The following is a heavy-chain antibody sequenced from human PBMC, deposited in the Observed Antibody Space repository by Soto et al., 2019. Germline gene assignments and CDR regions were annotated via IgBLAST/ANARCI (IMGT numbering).Heavy chain of an antibody. CDR3: AKPYGDYENYFDY. CDR1: GFTFSSYG. V-gene: IGHV3-30*18. Sequence: GGSLRLSYAASGFTFSSYGMHWVRQVPGKGLEWVAIISYDGSNKYYADSVKGRFTISRDNSKNTLYLQMNSLRAEDTAVYYCAKPYGDYENYFDYWGQGTLVTVSS. CDR2: ISYDGSNK. J-gene: IGHJ4*02. D-gene: IGHD4-17*01.